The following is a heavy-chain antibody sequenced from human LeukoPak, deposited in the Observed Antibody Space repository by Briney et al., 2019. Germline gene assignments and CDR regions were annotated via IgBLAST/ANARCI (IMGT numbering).Heavy chain of an antibody. CDR3: ARRPMDTVTAAFDI. J-gene: IGHJ3*02. V-gene: IGHV3-7*01. D-gene: IGHD4-17*01. CDR2: IKQDGSEK. CDR1: GFTFSSYW. Sequence: PGGSLRLSCAASGFTFSSYWMSWVRQAPGKGLEWVANIKQDGSEKYYVDSVKGRFTISRDNAKNSLYLQMNSLRAEDTAVYYCARRPMDTVTAAFDIWGQGTMVTVSS.